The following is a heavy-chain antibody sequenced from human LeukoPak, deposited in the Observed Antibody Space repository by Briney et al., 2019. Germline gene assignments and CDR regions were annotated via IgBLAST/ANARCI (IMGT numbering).Heavy chain of an antibody. CDR1: GFTFSVYG. V-gene: IGHV3-33*01. D-gene: IGHD3-10*01. Sequence: GGSLRLSCAASGFTFSVYGMHWVRQAPGKGLEWVAVIWLDGSNKYYEDSVKGRFTISRDNSKSTLYLQMNSLRADDTAVYYCARDVSPYGSGSYFDYWGQGTLVTVSS. CDR3: ARDVSPYGSGSYFDY. CDR2: IWLDGSNK. J-gene: IGHJ4*02.